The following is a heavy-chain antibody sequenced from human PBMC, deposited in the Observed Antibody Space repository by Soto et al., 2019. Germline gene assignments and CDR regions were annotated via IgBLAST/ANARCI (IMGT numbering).Heavy chain of an antibody. CDR3: ARYSLDGEWNDI. J-gene: IGHJ3*02. D-gene: IGHD3-10*01. CDR1: GYTFTSYC. CDR2: ISAYNGNT. Sequence: GASVYVSCRASGYTFTSYCSSWVRQAPGQWLELMGWISAYNGNTNYAQKLQGRVTITTDTSTSTAYMELRSLRSDHTAVYYCARYSLDGEWNDIWGQPTMVIDS. V-gene: IGHV1-18*01.